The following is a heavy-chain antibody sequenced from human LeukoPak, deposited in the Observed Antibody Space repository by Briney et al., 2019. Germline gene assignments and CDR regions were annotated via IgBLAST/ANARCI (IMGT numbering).Heavy chain of an antibody. CDR3: ARDQGGFSDY. J-gene: IGHJ4*02. Sequence: SETLSLTCTVSGGSISSYYWSWIRQPPGKGLEWIGYIYYSGSTNYNPSLKSRVTISVDTSKNQFSLKLSSVTAADTAVYYCARDQGGFSDYWGQGTLVTVSS. D-gene: IGHD2-15*01. V-gene: IGHV4-59*01. CDR2: IYYSGST. CDR1: GGSISSYY.